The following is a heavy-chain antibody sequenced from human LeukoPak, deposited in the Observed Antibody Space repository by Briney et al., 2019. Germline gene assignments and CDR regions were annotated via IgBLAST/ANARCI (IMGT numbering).Heavy chain of an antibody. CDR1: GGSITNYY. CDR2: IHSSGGT. J-gene: IGHJ4*02. Sequence: KPSETLSLTCTASGGSITNYYWSWIRQPAGEGLEWIGRIHSSGGTNYNPSLKSRVTMSVDTSTNLVSLKLRSVTAADTAVYYCARGGAPEYWGQGTLVTVYS. CDR3: ARGGAPEY. V-gene: IGHV4-4*07.